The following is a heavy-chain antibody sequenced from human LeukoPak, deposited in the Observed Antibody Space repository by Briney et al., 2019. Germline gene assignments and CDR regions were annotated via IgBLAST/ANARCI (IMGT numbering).Heavy chain of an antibody. J-gene: IGHJ4*02. CDR1: GFTLRSYD. Sequence: GGSLILSCAASGFTLRSYDMSWVRQAPGKGLERVAATSGSGVNSYYSNSVRGRLTISRDNSQNTLYLRVDSLRAEDMALYYCAKEYSGYDFDYWGQGTLVTVSS. CDR3: AKEYSGYDFDY. V-gene: IGHV3-23*01. D-gene: IGHD5-12*01. CDR2: TSGSGVNS.